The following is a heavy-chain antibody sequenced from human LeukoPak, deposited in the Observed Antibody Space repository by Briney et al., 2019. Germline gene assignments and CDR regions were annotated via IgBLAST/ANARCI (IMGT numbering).Heavy chain of an antibody. V-gene: IGHV3-73*01. CDR2: IRSKADTYAT. J-gene: IGHJ4*02. D-gene: IGHD2-21*02. CDR1: GFTFSGSP. CDR3: STHVVTNLDYFDH. Sequence: GGSLKLSCAASGFTFSGSPIYWVRQASGKGLEGIGRIRSKADTYATAYAASVKGRFTISRDDSKNTAYLQMNSLNTEDTAVYYCSTHVVTNLDYFDHWGQGTLVTVSS.